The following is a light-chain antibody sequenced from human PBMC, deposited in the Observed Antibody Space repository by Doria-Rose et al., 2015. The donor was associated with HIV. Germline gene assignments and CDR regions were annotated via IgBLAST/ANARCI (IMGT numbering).Light chain of an antibody. CDR2: EVS. V-gene: IGLV2-14*01. Sequence: ITISCTGTSSDVGGYNYVSWYQQHPGKAPKPMIYEVSNRPSGASNRFSGSKSGNTASLTISGLQAEDEADYYCSSYTSSSTLGVVFGGGTKLTVL. CDR1: SSDVGGYNY. J-gene: IGLJ2*01. CDR3: SSYTSSSTLGVV.